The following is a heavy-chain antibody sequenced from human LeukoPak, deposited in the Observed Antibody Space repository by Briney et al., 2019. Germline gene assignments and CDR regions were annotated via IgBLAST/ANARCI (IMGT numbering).Heavy chain of an antibody. Sequence: GESLKISCRGSGYTFTNYWISWVRQMPGKGLEWMGIIYPGESAARYSPSFQGQVTISVDRSISTTYLQWSSLKASGTAIYYCARPGQRTDNAGWNHFDYWGQGTLVTVSS. J-gene: IGHJ4*02. V-gene: IGHV5-51*01. CDR1: GYTFTNYW. D-gene: IGHD1-1*01. CDR3: ARPGQRTDNAGWNHFDY. CDR2: IYPGESAA.